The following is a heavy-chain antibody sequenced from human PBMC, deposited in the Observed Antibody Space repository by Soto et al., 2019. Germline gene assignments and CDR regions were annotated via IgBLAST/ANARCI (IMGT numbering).Heavy chain of an antibody. D-gene: IGHD3-10*01. CDR1: GDSVSSNSVA. J-gene: IGHJ6*02. CDR2: TYYRSKWYN. CDR3: ARGRTWSMDV. Sequence: PSQTLSLTCAISGDSVSSNSVAWHWIRQSPSRGLEWLGRTYYRSKWYNDYAVSVKSRITINPDTSKNQFSLQLNSVTPEDTAVYYCARGRTWSMDVWGQGTTVTVSS. V-gene: IGHV6-1*01.